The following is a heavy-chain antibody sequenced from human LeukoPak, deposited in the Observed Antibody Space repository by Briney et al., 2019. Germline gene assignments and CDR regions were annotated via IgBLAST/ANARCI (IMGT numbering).Heavy chain of an antibody. D-gene: IGHD3-16*01. CDR3: ARGDQRHYDYVWGSPAFDY. V-gene: IGHV4-30-4*08. CDR1: GGSISSGDYY. CDR2: IYYSGST. J-gene: IGHJ4*02. Sequence: PSETLSLTCTVSGGSISSGDYYWSWIRQPPGKGLEWIGYIYYSGSTYYNPSLKSRVTISVDTSKNQFSLKLSSVTAADTAVYYCARGDQRHYDYVWGSPAFDYWGQGTLVTVSS.